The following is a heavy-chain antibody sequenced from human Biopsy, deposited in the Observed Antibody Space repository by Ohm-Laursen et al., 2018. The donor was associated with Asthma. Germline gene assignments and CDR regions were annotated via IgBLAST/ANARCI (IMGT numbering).Heavy chain of an antibody. J-gene: IGHJ4*02. Sequence: SVKVSCKISGYSLTDLSMHWVRQAPGQGLEWMGGHDHEEGGTVNARRFQGRVTMTEDTSTDTAYMELSSRSSDDTAVYYCASDFPKDYVRYNFQFWGQGTLVTVSS. CDR3: ASDFPKDYVRYNFQF. CDR2: HDHEEGGT. V-gene: IGHV1-24*01. D-gene: IGHD4-17*01. CDR1: GYSLTDLS.